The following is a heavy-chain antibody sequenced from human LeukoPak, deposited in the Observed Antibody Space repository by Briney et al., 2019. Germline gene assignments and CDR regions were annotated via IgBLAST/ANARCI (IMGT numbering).Heavy chain of an antibody. Sequence: GGSLRLSCAASGFTFSSYSMNWVRQAPGKRLEWVSSISSSSNYISYADSVKGRFTISRDNANNSLYLQMNSLRAEDTAEYYCAKDRASKDNGNYPFISFWGQGTLVTVSS. CDR1: GFTFSSYS. V-gene: IGHV3-21*01. J-gene: IGHJ4*02. D-gene: IGHD3-16*02. CDR2: ISSSSNYI. CDR3: AKDRASKDNGNYPFISF.